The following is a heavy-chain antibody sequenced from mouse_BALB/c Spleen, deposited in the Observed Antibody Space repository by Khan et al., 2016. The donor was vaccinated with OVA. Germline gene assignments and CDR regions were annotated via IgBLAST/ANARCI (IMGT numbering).Heavy chain of an antibody. Sequence: QVQLQQSGAELARPGASVKLSCKASGYTFTDYTMHWVNQRPGQGLEWIGYIDTSSDYTNYTQKFKDRATLTGDKSYSAAYLQLNSLTYEDSAVYTFSPYSYGNTYGFAYWGQGTLVTVSA. D-gene: IGHD1-1*01. J-gene: IGHJ3*01. V-gene: IGHV1-4*01. CDR1: GYTFTDYT. CDR3: SPYSYGNTYGFAY. CDR2: IDTSSDYT.